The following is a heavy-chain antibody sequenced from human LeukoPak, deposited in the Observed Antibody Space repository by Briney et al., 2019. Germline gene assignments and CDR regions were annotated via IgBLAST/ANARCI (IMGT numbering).Heavy chain of an antibody. V-gene: IGHV4-61*02. J-gene: IGHJ4*02. CDR1: GGSISSGSYY. D-gene: IGHD3-22*01. Sequence: SETLSLTCTVSGGSISSGSYYWSWIRQPAGKGLEWIGRIYTSGSTNYNPSLKSRVTISVDTSKNQFSLKLSSVTAADTAVYYCASGDSSGYYYYRHGFDYWGQGTLVTVSS. CDR3: ASGDSSGYYYYRHGFDY. CDR2: IYTSGST.